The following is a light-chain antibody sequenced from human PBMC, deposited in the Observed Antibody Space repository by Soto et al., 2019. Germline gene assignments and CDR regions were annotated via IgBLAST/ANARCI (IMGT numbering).Light chain of an antibody. J-gene: IGKJ4*01. CDR1: QSVSSSY. CDR3: QQRSNWPH. CDR2: GAS. V-gene: IGKV3D-20*02. Sequence: EIVLTQSPGTLSLSPGERATLSCRASQSVSSSYLAWYQQKPGQAPRLLIYGASSRATGIPDRFSGSGSGTDFTLTISSLEPEDFAVYYCQQRSNWPHFGGGTKVDIK.